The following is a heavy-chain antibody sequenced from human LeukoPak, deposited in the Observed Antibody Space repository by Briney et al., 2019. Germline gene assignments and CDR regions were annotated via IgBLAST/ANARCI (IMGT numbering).Heavy chain of an antibody. CDR3: ATLNTAMVEFDY. V-gene: IGHV3-74*01. D-gene: IGHD5-18*01. CDR1: GFTFSSCW. Sequence: PGGSLRLSCAASGFTFSSCWMHWVRQAPGKGLVWVSRINSDGSSTSYADSVKGRFTISRDNAKNTLYLQMNSLRAEDTAVYYCATLNTAMVEFDYWGQGTLVTVSS. CDR2: INSDGSST. J-gene: IGHJ4*02.